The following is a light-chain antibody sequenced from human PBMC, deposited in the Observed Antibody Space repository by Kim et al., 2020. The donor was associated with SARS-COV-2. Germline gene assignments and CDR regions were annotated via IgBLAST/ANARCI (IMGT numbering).Light chain of an antibody. Sequence: EIVMTQSPATLSVSPGERATLSCWASQSVNSNLVWYQQKPGQAPRLLIYGASTRATGIPARFSGSGSGTEFPLTISSLQSEDFAVYYCQQFNDWPRTFGQGTKVDIK. J-gene: IGKJ1*01. CDR3: QQFNDWPRT. CDR2: GAS. CDR1: QSVNSN. V-gene: IGKV3-15*01.